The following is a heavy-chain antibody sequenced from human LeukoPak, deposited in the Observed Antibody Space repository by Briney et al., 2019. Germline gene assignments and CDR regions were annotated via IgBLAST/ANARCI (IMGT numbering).Heavy chain of an antibody. CDR3: ARALNDYGDSPTDY. J-gene: IGHJ4*02. Sequence: SETLSLTCAVYGGSFSGYYWSWIRQPPGKGLEWIGEINHSGSTNYNPSLKSRVTISVDTSKNQFSLRLSSVTAADTAVYYCARALNDYGDSPTDYWGQGTLVTVSS. CDR1: GGSFSGYY. D-gene: IGHD4-17*01. V-gene: IGHV4-34*01. CDR2: INHSGST.